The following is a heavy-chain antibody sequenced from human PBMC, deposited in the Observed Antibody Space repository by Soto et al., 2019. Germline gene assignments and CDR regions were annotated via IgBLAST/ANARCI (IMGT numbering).Heavy chain of an antibody. Sequence: QVQLVQSVAEEKKPGASVKVSCKASGYTFTGYAMHWVRQAPGQRLEWMGWINAGNGNTKYSQKFQGRVTITRDTAAGAASMELSSLSSEDTAVYYCARAVAVPADFDYWGQGTLVTVSS. CDR2: INAGNGNT. CDR3: ARAVAVPADFDY. D-gene: IGHD6-19*01. J-gene: IGHJ4*02. CDR1: GYTFTGYA. V-gene: IGHV1-3*05.